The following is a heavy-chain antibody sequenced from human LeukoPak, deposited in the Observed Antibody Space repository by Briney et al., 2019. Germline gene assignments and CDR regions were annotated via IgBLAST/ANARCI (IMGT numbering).Heavy chain of an antibody. Sequence: GGSLRLSCAASGFTFSSYAMHWVRQAPGKGLEWVAVISYDGSNKYYADSVKGRFTISRDNSKNTLCLQMNSLRAEDTAVYYCARDVEYSSGWYQYYYYYGMDVWGQGTTVTVSS. J-gene: IGHJ6*02. CDR2: ISYDGSNK. CDR3: ARDVEYSSGWYQYYYYYGMDV. V-gene: IGHV3-30-3*01. CDR1: GFTFSSYA. D-gene: IGHD6-19*01.